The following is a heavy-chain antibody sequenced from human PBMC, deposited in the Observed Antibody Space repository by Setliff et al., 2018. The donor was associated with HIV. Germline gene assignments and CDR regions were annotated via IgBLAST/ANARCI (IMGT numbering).Heavy chain of an antibody. CDR3: ARGGYSSKWYSWFDP. J-gene: IGHJ5*01. CDR1: GGSISSSNW. Sequence: SETLSLTCAVSGGSISSSNWWSWVRQPPGKGLEWIGEIYHSGSTNYNPSLKSRVTISVDTTKKQLFLRVRSVTAADTAVYYCARGGYSSKWYSWFDPWGQGTLVT. V-gene: IGHV4-4*02. CDR2: IYHSGST. D-gene: IGHD2-2*01.